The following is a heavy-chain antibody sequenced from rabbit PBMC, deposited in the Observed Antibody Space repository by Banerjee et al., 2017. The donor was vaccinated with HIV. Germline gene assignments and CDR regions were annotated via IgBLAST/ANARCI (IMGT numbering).Heavy chain of an antibody. CDR1: GFSFSSRYV. CDR2: IDTGSSGST. V-gene: IGHV1S40*01. CDR3: ARSVAGADWSYDL. J-gene: IGHJ4*01. Sequence: GFSFSSRYVMSWVRQAPGKGLEWIGCIDTGSSGSTDYANWAKGRFTISETSSTTVTLQMTSLTAADTATYFCARSVAGADWSYDLWGPGTLVTVS. D-gene: IGHD4-2*01.